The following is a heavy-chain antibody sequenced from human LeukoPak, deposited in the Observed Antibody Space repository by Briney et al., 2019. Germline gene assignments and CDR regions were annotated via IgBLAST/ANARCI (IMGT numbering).Heavy chain of an antibody. V-gene: IGHV3-30*02. CDR2: IRYDGSNK. CDR1: GFTFSSYG. Sequence: GGSLRLSCAASGFTFSSYGMHWVRQAPGKGLEWVAFIRYDGSNKYYADSVKGRFTISRDNSKNTLYLQMNSLRAEDTAVYYCAKQNRGYCSGGSCYSVEYFQHWGQGTLVTVSS. D-gene: IGHD2-15*01. J-gene: IGHJ1*01. CDR3: AKQNRGYCSGGSCYSVEYFQH.